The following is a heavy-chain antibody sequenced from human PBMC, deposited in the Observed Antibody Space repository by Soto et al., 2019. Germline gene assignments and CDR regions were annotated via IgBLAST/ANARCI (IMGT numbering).Heavy chain of an antibody. D-gene: IGHD1-26*01. J-gene: IGHJ5*02. Sequence: GGSLRLSCAASGFTFSSYAMSWVRQAPGKGLEWVSAISGSGGSTYYADSVKGRFTVSRDNSKNTLYLQMNSLRAEDTAVYYCAKGSYYTNWFDPWGQGTLVTVSS. V-gene: IGHV3-23*01. CDR3: AKGSYYTNWFDP. CDR2: ISGSGGST. CDR1: GFTFSSYA.